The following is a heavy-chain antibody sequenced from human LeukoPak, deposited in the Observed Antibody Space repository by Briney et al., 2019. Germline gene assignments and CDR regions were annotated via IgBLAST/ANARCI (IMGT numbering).Heavy chain of an antibody. V-gene: IGHV1-8*01. CDR1: GYTFTSYD. J-gene: IGHJ5*02. CDR3: ARASQAGGFLEWFNWSDP. Sequence: GASVKVSCKASGYTFTSYDINWVRQATGQGLEWMGWMNPNSGNTGYAQKFQGRVTMTRNTSISTAYMELSSLRSEDTAVYYCARASQAGGFLEWFNWSDPWGQGTLVTVSS. CDR2: MNPNSGNT. D-gene: IGHD3-3*01.